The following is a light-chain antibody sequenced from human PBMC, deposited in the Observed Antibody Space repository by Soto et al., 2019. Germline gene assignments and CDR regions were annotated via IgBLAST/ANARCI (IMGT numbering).Light chain of an antibody. V-gene: IGKV1-5*03. CDR3: QQYDTYWT. CDR2: KAS. J-gene: IGKJ1*01. Sequence: DIQVTQSPSTLSASVGDRVTITCRASQSISSWLAWYQQKPGKAPKLLIYKASILESGVPSRFSGSGSGTEFTLTISSLQPDDFETYYCQQYDTYWTFGQGTKVDIK. CDR1: QSISSW.